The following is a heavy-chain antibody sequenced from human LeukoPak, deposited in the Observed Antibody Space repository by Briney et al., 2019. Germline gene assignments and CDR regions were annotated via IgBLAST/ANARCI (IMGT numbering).Heavy chain of an antibody. CDR3: AREESGGYFDY. CDR1: GYTFTNYY. V-gene: IGHV1-46*01. J-gene: IGHJ4*02. CDR2: INPTGTGT. D-gene: IGHD2-8*02. Sequence: ASVTVSCKASGYTFTNYYMHWVRQAPGQGLEWIGLINPTGTGTNYAQKFRGRVTVTRDTSTTTVYMELSSLRSEDTAVYYCAREESGGYFDYWGQGTLVAVSS.